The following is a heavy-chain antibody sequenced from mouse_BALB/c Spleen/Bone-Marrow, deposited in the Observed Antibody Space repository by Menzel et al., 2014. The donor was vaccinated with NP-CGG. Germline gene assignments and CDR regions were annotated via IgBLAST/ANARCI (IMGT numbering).Heavy chain of an antibody. D-gene: IGHD1-1*01. V-gene: IGHV4-1*02. Sequence: EVQLQESGGGLVQPGGSLKLSCAASGFDFSRYWMSWVRQAPGKGLEWIGEINPDSSTINYTPSLKDKFTISRDNAKNTLYLQMSKVRSEDTALYYCARPHYYGSSYAMDYWGQGTSVTVSS. CDR2: INPDSSTI. CDR1: GFDFSRYW. CDR3: ARPHYYGSSYAMDY. J-gene: IGHJ4*01.